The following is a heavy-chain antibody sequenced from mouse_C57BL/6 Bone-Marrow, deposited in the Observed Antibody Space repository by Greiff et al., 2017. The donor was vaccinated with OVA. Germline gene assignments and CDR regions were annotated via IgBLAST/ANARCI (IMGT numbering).Heavy chain of an antibody. J-gene: IGHJ4*01. CDR1: GYTFTGYW. CDR3: AEMITTLYYYAMYY. V-gene: IGHV1-9*01. CDR2: ILPGGGST. Sequence: VQLQQSGAELMKPGASVKLSCKATGYTFTGYWIEWVKQRPGHGLEWIGEILPGGGSTNYNEKFKGKATFTADTSSNTAYMQLSSLTTEDSAIYYYAEMITTLYYYAMYYWGQGTSVTVSS. D-gene: IGHD2-4*01.